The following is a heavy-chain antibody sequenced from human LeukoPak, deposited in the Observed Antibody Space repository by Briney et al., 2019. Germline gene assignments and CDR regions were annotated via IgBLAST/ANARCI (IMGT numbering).Heavy chain of an antibody. J-gene: IGHJ6*02. V-gene: IGHV4-34*01. CDR3: ARGRGYSGYDRTRYYYYYGMDV. CDR1: GGSFSGYY. Sequence: KPSETLSLTCAVYGGSFSGYYWSWIRQPPGKGLEWIGEINHSGSTNYNPSLKSRVTISVDTSKNQFSLKLSSVTAADTAVYYCARGRGYSGYDRTRYYYYYGMDVWGQGTTVTVSS. CDR2: INHSGST. D-gene: IGHD5-12*01.